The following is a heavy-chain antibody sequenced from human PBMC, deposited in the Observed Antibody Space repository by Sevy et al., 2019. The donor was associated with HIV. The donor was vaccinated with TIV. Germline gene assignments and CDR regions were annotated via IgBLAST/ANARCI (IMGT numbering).Heavy chain of an antibody. D-gene: IGHD5-18*01. J-gene: IGHJ6*02. CDR3: EVDTAIPLRDYYYYGMDV. CDR1: GYTFTGYY. Sequence: ASVKVSCKASGYTFTGYYMHWVRQAPGQGLEWMGWINPNSGGTNYAQKFQGRVTMTRDTSISTAYMELSRLGSDDTAVYYCEVDTAIPLRDYYYYGMDVWGQGTTVTVSS. V-gene: IGHV1-2*02. CDR2: INPNSGGT.